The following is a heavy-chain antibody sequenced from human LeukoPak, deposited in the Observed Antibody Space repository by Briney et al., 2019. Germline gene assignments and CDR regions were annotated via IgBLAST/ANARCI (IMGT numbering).Heavy chain of an antibody. D-gene: IGHD1-26*01. CDR3: ARLVHSGSYYYYYGMDV. CDR2: ISSSSSYI. CDR1: GFTFSSYS. J-gene: IGHJ6*02. Sequence: GGSLRLSCAASGFTFSSYSMNWVRQAPGKGLEWVSSISSSSSYIYYADSVKGRFTISRDNAKNSLYLQMNSLRAEDTAVYYCARLVHSGSYYYYYGMDVWGQGTTVTVSS. V-gene: IGHV3-21*01.